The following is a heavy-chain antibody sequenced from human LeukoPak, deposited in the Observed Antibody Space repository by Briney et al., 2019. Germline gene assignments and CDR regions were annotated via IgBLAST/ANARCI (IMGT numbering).Heavy chain of an antibody. V-gene: IGHV4-61*01. CDR1: GGSISSSSYY. J-gene: IGHJ6*03. CDR3: ARGGGVDYYYYYMDV. CDR2: IYYSGST. D-gene: IGHD1-26*01. Sequence: PSETLSLTCTVSGGSISSSSYYWSWIRQPPGKGLEWIGYIYYSGSTNYNPSLKSRVTISVDTSKNQFSLKLSSVTAADTAAYYCARGGGVDYYYYYMDVWGKGTTVTIS.